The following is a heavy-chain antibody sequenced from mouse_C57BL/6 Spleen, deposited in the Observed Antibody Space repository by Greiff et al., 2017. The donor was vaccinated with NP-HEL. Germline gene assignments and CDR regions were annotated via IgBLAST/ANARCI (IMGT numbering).Heavy chain of an antibody. Sequence: EVQGVESGGDLVKPGGSLKLSCAASGFTFSSYGMSWVRQTPDKRLEWVATISSGGSYTYYPDSVKGRFTISRDNATNTLYLQLRSLTSEDTAMYYCARRNSSDYYAMDYWGQGTSVTVSS. J-gene: IGHJ4*01. V-gene: IGHV5-6*01. CDR2: ISSGGSYT. CDR1: GFTFSSYG. D-gene: IGHD3-2*02. CDR3: ARRNSSDYYAMDY.